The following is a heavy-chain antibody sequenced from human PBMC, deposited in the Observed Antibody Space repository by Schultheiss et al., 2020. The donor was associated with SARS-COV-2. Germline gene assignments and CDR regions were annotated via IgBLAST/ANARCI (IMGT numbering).Heavy chain of an antibody. CDR1: GGSISRYY. V-gene: IGHV4-59*08. CDR3: ARQPEGVIDY. Sequence: SQTLSLTCSVSGGSISRYYWSWIRQPPGKGLEWIAYVYHSGSSNYSPSLRSRVTISLDTSKDQFSLKLSSVTAADTAVYYCARQPEGVIDYWGQGTLVTVSS. J-gene: IGHJ4*02. CDR2: VYHSGSS. D-gene: IGHD3-16*01.